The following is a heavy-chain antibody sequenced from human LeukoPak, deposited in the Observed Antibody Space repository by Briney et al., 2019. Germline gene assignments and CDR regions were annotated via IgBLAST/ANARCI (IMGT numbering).Heavy chain of an antibody. D-gene: IGHD3-9*01. V-gene: IGHV5-51*01. J-gene: IGHJ6*03. CDR3: ARDQVEVRYFDWGPSPDYYYMDV. CDR1: GYSFTRNW. Sequence: GESLKISCKGSGYSFTRNWIGWVRQMPGKGLEWMGIIYPGDSDTRYSPSFQGQVTISADKSINTAYLQWSSLKASDTAMYYCARDQVEVRYFDWGPSPDYYYMDVWGKGTTVTVSS. CDR2: IYPGDSDT.